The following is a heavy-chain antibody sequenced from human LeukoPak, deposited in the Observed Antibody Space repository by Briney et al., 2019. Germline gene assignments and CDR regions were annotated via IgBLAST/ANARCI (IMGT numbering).Heavy chain of an antibody. V-gene: IGHV5-51*01. Sequence: GESLKISCKGFGYSFTSYWIGWVRQMPGKGLEWMGIIYPGDSDTRYSPSFQGQVTISADKSISTAYLQWSSLKASDTAMYYCARLADTAMGYYYYGMDVWGKGTTVTVSS. D-gene: IGHD5-18*01. J-gene: IGHJ6*04. CDR1: GYSFTSYW. CDR2: IYPGDSDT. CDR3: ARLADTAMGYYYYGMDV.